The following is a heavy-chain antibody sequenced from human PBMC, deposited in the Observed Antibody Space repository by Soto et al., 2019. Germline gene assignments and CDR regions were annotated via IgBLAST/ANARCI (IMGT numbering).Heavy chain of an antibody. CDR1: GYTFTSHG. J-gene: IGHJ6*03. Sequence: QVQLVQSGAEVKKPGASVKVSCTPSGYTFTSHGISWVRQAPGQGLEWIGWISAYNGNTNYAQKLQGRFTMTTDTHTSTAYMELRSLRSDDTAVYYCARRTVTTWYYHYSMDVLGKGNTVTVSS. D-gene: IGHD4-17*01. CDR2: ISAYNGNT. CDR3: ARRTVTTWYYHYSMDV. V-gene: IGHV1-18*04.